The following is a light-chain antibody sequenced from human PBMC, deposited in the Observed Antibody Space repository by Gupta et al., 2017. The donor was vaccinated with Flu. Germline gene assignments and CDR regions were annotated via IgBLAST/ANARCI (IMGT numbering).Light chain of an antibody. Sequence: QSALTQPPSASASPGQSVTISCIGTSSDVGGYNYVSWYQQHPGKAPKLMIYEVSKRPSGVPVRFSGPKSGNTASLTVSGLQAEDEADYYCSSYAGSNNWVFGGGTKLTVL. CDR2: EVS. J-gene: IGLJ3*02. CDR1: SSDVGGYNY. CDR3: SSYAGSNNWV. V-gene: IGLV2-8*01.